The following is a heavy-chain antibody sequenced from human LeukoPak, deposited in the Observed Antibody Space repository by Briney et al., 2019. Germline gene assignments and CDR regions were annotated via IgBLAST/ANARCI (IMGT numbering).Heavy chain of an antibody. D-gene: IGHD5-12*01. J-gene: IGHJ4*02. CDR2: ITSSSTYI. CDR3: ARDRDGGYDRIFDY. V-gene: IGHV3-21*01. CDR1: GFTLSNYR. Sequence: PGGSLRLSCVVPGFTLSNYRMNWVRQAPGKGLEWVSSITSSSTYIYYADSVKGRFTISRDNAKNSLYLQMDSLRAEDTAVYYCARDRDGGYDRIFDYWGQGTLVTVSS.